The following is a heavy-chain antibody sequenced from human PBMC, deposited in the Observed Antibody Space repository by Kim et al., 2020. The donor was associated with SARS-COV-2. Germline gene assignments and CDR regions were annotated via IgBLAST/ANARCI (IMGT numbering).Heavy chain of an antibody. CDR3: AREMLGYYYSLTGPRVRGGVGV. V-gene: IGHV1-18*01. CDR2: ISAYNGKT. Sequence: ASVKVSCKASGYTFTSYGISWVRQAPGQGLEWMGRISAYNGKTNYAQKLQGRVTMTTDKSTSTAYMELRSLRSDDTAVYYCAREMLGYYYSLTGPRVRGGVGVWGQGTTVTVSS. D-gene: IGHD3-9*01. J-gene: IGHJ6*02. CDR1: GYTFTSYG.